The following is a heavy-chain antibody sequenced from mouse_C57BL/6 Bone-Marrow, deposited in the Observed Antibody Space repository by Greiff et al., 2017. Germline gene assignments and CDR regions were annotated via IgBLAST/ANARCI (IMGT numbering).Heavy chain of an antibody. D-gene: IGHD1-1*01. V-gene: IGHV10-1*01. J-gene: IGHJ3*01. CDR3: VRHLYYYGSSFSFAY. CDR2: IRSKSNNYAT. Sequence: EVQLVESGGGLVQPKGSLKLSCAASGFSFNTYAMNWVRQAPGKGLEWVARIRSKSNNYATYYADSVKDRFTISRDDSESMLYLQMNNLKTEDTAMYYCVRHLYYYGSSFSFAYWGQGTLVTVSA. CDR1: GFSFNTYA.